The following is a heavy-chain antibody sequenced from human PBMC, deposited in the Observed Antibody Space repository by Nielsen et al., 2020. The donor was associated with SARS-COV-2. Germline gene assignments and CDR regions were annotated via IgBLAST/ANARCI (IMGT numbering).Heavy chain of an antibody. CDR1: GSIFSSSW. CDR2: INQDGSVL. Sequence: GGSLRLSCAASGSIFSSSWMVWVRQAPGKGLEWVANINQDGSVLNYVDSVKGRFTIFRDNARKSLYLQMNSLRAEDTAVYYCARDAAYSRFDYWGQGTLVTVSS. J-gene: IGHJ4*02. CDR3: ARDAAYSRFDY. V-gene: IGHV3-7*05. D-gene: IGHD4-11*01.